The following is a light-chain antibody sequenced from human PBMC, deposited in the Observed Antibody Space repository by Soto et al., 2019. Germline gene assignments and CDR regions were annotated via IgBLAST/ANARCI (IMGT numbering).Light chain of an antibody. CDR2: EVS. Sequence: QSVLTQPPSASGSPGQSVTISCTGTSSDIGTYDYVSWYQQHPGRAPKLIIFEVSKRPSGVPDRFSGSKSGNTASLIVSGLQPDDEAEYHCTSYTGDDFTFVFGTGTKLTVL. J-gene: IGLJ1*01. V-gene: IGLV2-8*01. CDR3: TSYTGDDFTFV. CDR1: SSDIGTYDY.